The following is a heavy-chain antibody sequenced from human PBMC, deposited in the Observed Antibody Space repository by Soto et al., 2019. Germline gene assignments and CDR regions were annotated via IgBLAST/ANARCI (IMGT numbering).Heavy chain of an antibody. CDR1: GFTFSRYW. CDR2: IKQDGGER. Sequence: EVQLVESGGGLVQPGGSLRLSCAASGFTFSRYWMSWVRQAPGKGLEWVANIKQDGGERGYADSVKGRFIISRDNAKNSVYLQMSSLRAEDTAVFYCVRIGLQQLDQADYWGQGTLVSVSS. V-gene: IGHV3-7*05. D-gene: IGHD1-1*01. CDR3: VRIGLQQLDQADY. J-gene: IGHJ4*02.